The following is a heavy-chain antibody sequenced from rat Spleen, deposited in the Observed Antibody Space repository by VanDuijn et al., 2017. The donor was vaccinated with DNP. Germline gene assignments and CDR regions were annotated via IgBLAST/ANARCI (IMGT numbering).Heavy chain of an antibody. CDR1: GFTFSDYN. CDR3: VKRGHTTGLNWFVY. J-gene: IGHJ3*01. V-gene: IGHV5-7*01. Sequence: EVQLVESGGGLVQPGRSLKLSCAASGFTFSDYNMAWVRQAPKKGLEWVATISYDGSTTYYQDSVKGRFTISRDNAKSTLYLQMDSLSSEDTATYDCVKRGHTTGLNWFVYWGQGTLVTVSS. CDR2: ISYDGSTT. D-gene: IGHD1-9*01.